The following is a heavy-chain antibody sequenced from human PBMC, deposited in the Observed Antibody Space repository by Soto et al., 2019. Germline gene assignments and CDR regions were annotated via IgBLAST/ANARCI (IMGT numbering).Heavy chain of an antibody. D-gene: IGHD6-19*01. CDR2: ISYDGSNK. J-gene: IGHJ4*02. Sequence: GGSLRLSCAASGFTFSSYGMHWVRQAPGKGLEWVAVISYDGSNKYYADSVKGRFTISRDNSKNTLYLQMNSLRAEDTAVYYCAKYPDHPSRGWSKRRGYFGYWGQGTLVTVSS. CDR3: AKYPDHPSRGWSKRRGYFGY. V-gene: IGHV3-30*18. CDR1: GFTFSSYG.